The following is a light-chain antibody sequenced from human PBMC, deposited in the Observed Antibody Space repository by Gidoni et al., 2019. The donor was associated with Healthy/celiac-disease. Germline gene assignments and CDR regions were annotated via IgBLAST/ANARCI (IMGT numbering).Light chain of an antibody. J-gene: IGKJ3*01. CDR1: QSISSY. CDR3: QQSYSTPFT. V-gene: IGKV1-39*01. CDR2: AAS. Sequence: DIQMTQSPSSLSASVGDRVNITCRASQSISSYLNWYQQKPGKAPKLLIYAASSLQSGVPSRFSGSGSGTDFTLTISCLQPEDFATYYCQQSYSTPFTFGPGTKVDIK.